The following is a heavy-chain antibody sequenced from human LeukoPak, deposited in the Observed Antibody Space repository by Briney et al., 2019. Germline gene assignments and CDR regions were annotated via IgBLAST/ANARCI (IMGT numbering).Heavy chain of an antibody. V-gene: IGHV1-2*02. CDR3: ARDTTMVRGGFDY. CDR2: INPNSGGT. CDR1: GYTFTGYY. Sequence: ASVKVSCKASGYTFTGYYMHWVRQAPGQGLEWMGWINPNSGGTNYAQKFQGRVTMTRDTSNSTAYMELSRLRSDGTAVYYCARDTTMVRGGFDYWGQGTLVTV. D-gene: IGHD3-10*01. J-gene: IGHJ4*02.